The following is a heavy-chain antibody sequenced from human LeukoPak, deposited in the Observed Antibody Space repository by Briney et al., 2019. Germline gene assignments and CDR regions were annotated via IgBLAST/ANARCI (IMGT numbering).Heavy chain of an antibody. CDR3: ARNGFYYHYYMDV. CDR1: GGTVTSSTYF. J-gene: IGHJ6*03. CDR2: ISYSGAT. V-gene: IGHV4-39*07. D-gene: IGHD6-25*01. Sequence: SETLSLTCTLSGGTVTSSTYFWGWIRQPPGKGLEWIGSISYSGATYYNPSLKSRVSMSVHTSKNQFSLKLSSVTAADTAVYYCARNGFYYHYYMDVWGEGTTVTVSS.